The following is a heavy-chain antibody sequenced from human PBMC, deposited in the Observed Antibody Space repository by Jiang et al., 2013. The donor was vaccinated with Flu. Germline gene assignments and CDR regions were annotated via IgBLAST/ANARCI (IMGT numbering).Heavy chain of an antibody. CDR2: IYPGDSET. V-gene: IGHV5-51*01. J-gene: IGHJ4*02. CDR3: TRRLARPGLVAPADH. Sequence: IGWVRQMPGKGLEWMGVIYPGDSETTYSPSSKARSPSQPTSPSTRYLQWTSLKASDTAMYYCTRRLARPGLVAPADHWGQGTLAIVSS. D-gene: IGHD2-21*01.